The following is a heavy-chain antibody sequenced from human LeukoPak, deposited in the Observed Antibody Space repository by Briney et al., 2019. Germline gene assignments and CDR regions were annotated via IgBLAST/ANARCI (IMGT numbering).Heavy chain of an antibody. D-gene: IGHD6-19*01. CDR3: ARGYSSGWYPRGYFDY. Sequence: SETLSLTCAVYGGSFSGYYWSWIRQPPRKGLEWIGEINHSGSTNYNPSLKSRVTISVDTSKNQFSLKLSSVTAADTAVYYCARGYSSGWYPRGYFDYWGQGTLVTVSS. CDR2: INHSGST. V-gene: IGHV4-34*01. CDR1: GGSFSGYY. J-gene: IGHJ4*02.